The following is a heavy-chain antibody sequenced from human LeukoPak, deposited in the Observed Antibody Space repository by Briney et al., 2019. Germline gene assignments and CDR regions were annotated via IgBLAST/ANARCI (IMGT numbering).Heavy chain of an antibody. Sequence: VASVKVSCKASGYTFTSYGISWVRQAPGQGLEWMGWISAYNGNTNYAQKLQGRVTMTTDTSTSTAYMELRSLRSDDTAVYYCARGSGLIGWYYFDYWGQGTLVTVSS. CDR1: GYTFTSYG. V-gene: IGHV1-18*01. D-gene: IGHD3-3*01. CDR3: ARGSGLIGWYYFDY. J-gene: IGHJ4*02. CDR2: ISAYNGNT.